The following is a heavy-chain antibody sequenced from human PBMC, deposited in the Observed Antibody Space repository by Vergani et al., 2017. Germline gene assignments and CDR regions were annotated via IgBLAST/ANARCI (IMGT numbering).Heavy chain of an antibody. CDR3: ARDGSGGSPFAMDV. J-gene: IGHJ6*02. D-gene: IGHD2-15*01. CDR1: GDTFTDYD. V-gene: IGHV1-8*03. Sequence: QVQLVQSGAEVKKPGASVKVSCRTSGDTFTDYDINWVRQSTGQGLECVGWMNPKTGNTVYAQKLQGRVSLTRDTSINTAYMELSSLTSDDTAMYYCARDGSGGSPFAMDVWGQGTTVTVSS. CDR2: MNPKTGNT.